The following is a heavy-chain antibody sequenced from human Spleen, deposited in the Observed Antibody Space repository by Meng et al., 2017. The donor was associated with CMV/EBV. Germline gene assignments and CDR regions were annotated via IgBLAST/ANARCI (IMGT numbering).Heavy chain of an antibody. Sequence: GESLKISCAASGYSFSIYAMSWVRQAPGKGLEWVSGISGSGGNMLYADSVKGGFTISRDNSKNTLYLQMNSLRSDDTALYYCAKMKLLARNFFDPWGQGTLVTVSS. CDR3: AKMKLLARNFFDP. V-gene: IGHV3-23*01. J-gene: IGHJ5*02. D-gene: IGHD3-10*01. CDR1: GYSFSIYA. CDR2: ISGSGGNM.